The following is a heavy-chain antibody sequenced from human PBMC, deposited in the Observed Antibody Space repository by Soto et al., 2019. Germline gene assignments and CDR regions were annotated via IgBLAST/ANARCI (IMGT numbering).Heavy chain of an antibody. CDR2: VKDGGST. CDR3: ARGQEGIVATH. D-gene: IGHD5-12*01. J-gene: IGHJ4*02. Sequence: QVQLQQWGAGLLKPSEPLSLTCTVNGGSLTGYYWSWIRQPPGKGLEWIGEVKDGGSTNYSPSLRGRVSISADTSKNHFTLRLNSVTAADTAVYFCARGQEGIVATHWDQGALVNVSS. V-gene: IGHV4-34*01. CDR1: GGSLTGYY.